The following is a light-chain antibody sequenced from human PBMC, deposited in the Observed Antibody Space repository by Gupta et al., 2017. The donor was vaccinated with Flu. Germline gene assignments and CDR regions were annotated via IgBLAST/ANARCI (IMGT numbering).Light chain of an antibody. CDR1: SSNIGNNY. Sequence: VLTQPPSVSVAPGQKVTISCSGSSSNIGNNYVSWYQQLPGTAPKLLIYENNKRPSGIPDRFSGSKSGTSATLGITGLQTGDEADYYCGTWDSSLSAVVFGGGTKLTVL. CDR3: GTWDSSLSAVV. CDR2: ENN. J-gene: IGLJ2*01. V-gene: IGLV1-51*02.